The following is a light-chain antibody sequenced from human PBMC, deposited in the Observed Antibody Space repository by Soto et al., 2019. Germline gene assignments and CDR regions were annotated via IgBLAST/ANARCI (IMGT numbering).Light chain of an antibody. CDR2: ETF. V-gene: IGKV3-20*01. CDR1: QSVSSSY. CDR3: QQYGSSPA. J-gene: IGKJ5*01. Sequence: EIALTQSPGTLSFSPGERATLSCRASQSVSSSYLAWYQQKPGQAPRLLIYETFSRATGIPDRFSGSGSGTDFTLTISRLEPEDFAVYYCQQYGSSPALGQGTRLEIK.